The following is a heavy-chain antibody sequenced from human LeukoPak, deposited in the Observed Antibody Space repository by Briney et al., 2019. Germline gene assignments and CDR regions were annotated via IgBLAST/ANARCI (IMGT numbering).Heavy chain of an antibody. V-gene: IGHV4-59*01. J-gene: IGHJ4*02. CDR3: ARVRGYSYDSSDFDY. CDR2: IYYSRNT. CDR1: GDSISYYY. D-gene: IGHD5-18*01. Sequence: PSETLSLTCTVSGDSISYYYWSWIRQPPGKGLEWIGKIYYSRNTNYNPSLKSRVTISVDTSKNQFSLKLSSVTAADTAVYYCARVRGYSYDSSDFDYWGQGTLVTVSS.